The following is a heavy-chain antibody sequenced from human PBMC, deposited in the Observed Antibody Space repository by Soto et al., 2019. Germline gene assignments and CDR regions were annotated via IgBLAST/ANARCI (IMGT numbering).Heavy chain of an antibody. Sequence: LSLTCTVSGGSISSGGYYWSWIRQHPGKGLEWIGYIYYSGSTYYNPSLKSRVTISVDTSKNQFSLKLSSVTAADTAVYYCARDIAAAGTRYFDLWGRGTLVTVSS. J-gene: IGHJ2*01. CDR2: IYYSGST. D-gene: IGHD6-13*01. CDR3: ARDIAAAGTRYFDL. V-gene: IGHV4-31*03. CDR1: GGSISSGGYY.